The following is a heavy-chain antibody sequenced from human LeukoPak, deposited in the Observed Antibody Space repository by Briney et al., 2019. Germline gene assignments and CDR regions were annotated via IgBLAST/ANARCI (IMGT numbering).Heavy chain of an antibody. Sequence: PGRSLRLSCAASGFTFSSYGMHWVRQAPGKGLEWVAVISYDGSNKYYADSVKGRFTISRDNSKNTLYLQMNSLRAEDTAVYYCARGVKYSSSSNWFDPWGQGTLVTVSS. CDR3: ARGVKYSSSSNWFDP. D-gene: IGHD6-13*01. CDR2: ISYDGSNK. V-gene: IGHV3-30*03. CDR1: GFTFSSYG. J-gene: IGHJ5*02.